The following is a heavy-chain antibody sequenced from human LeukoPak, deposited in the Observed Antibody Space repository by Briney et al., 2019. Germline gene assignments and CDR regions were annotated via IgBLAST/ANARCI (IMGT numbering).Heavy chain of an antibody. J-gene: IGHJ6*03. D-gene: IGHD2-15*01. V-gene: IGHV4-39*01. CDR1: GGSISSRSYY. CDR3: ASFYCSGGSCYQDFSYYYMDV. CDR2: IYYSGST. Sequence: PSETLSLTCTVSGGSISSRSYYWGWIRQPPGKGLEWIGSIYYSGSTYYNPSLQSRVTISVDTSKNQFSLKLNSVTAADTAVYYCASFYCSGGSCYQDFSYYYMDVWGKGTTVTISS.